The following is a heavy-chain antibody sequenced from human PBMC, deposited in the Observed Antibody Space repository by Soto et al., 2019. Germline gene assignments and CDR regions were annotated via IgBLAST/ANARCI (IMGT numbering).Heavy chain of an antibody. CDR2: IYYSGST. V-gene: IGHV4-61*01. J-gene: IGHJ6*02. D-gene: IGHD3-22*01. CDR3: AKYYYDSSGSDYYYYGMDV. CDR1: GCSVSSGSYY. Sequence: PSETLSLTCTFSGCSVSSGSYYLSWIRQPPGKGLEWIGYIYYSGSTNYNPSLKSRVTISVDTSKNQFSLKLSSVTAADTAVYYCAKYYYDSSGSDYYYYGMDVWGQGTTVTVSS.